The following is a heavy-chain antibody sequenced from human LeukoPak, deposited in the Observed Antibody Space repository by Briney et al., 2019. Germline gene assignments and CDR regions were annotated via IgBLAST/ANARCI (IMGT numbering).Heavy chain of an antibody. J-gene: IGHJ3*02. CDR1: GFTFSSYG. V-gene: IGHV3-23*01. CDR2: ISGSGGST. Sequence: GGSLRLSCTASGFTFSSYGISWVRQAPGKGLEWVSAISGSGGSTYYADSVKGRFTISRDNSKNTLYLQMNSLRAEDTAVYYCAKDSSGYQVAFDIWGQGTMVTVSS. CDR3: AKDSSGYQVAFDI. D-gene: IGHD3-22*01.